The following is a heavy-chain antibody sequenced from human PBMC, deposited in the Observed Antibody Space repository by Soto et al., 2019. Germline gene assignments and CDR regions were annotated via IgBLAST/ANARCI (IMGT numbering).Heavy chain of an antibody. Sequence: GGSLRLSCAASGFTFSSYGMHWVRQAPGKGLEWVAVIWYDGSNKYYADSVKGRFIISRDNSRNTLYLQMNSLRAEDTAVYYCAREIDSLVSPYYYGMDVWGQGTTVTVSS. J-gene: IGHJ6*02. CDR1: GFTFSSYG. D-gene: IGHD2-21*01. V-gene: IGHV3-33*01. CDR2: IWYDGSNK. CDR3: AREIDSLVSPYYYGMDV.